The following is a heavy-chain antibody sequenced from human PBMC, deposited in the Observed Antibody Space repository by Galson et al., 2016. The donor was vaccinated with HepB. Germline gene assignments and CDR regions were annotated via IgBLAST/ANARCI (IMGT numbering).Heavy chain of an antibody. CDR2: SHYAGTA. V-gene: IGHV4-31*11. D-gene: IGHD6-19*01. CDR1: GDSIKGVGHY. CDR3: AKKGRGGWFFDS. Sequence: TLSLTCAVSGDSIKGVGHYWNWLRQRPGKGFEWIGYSHYAGTASSNPSLKSRVSISVDTSNNLFSLTLTSVTADDTAVYYCAKKGRGGWFFDSWGRGTLVTVTS. J-gene: IGHJ4*02.